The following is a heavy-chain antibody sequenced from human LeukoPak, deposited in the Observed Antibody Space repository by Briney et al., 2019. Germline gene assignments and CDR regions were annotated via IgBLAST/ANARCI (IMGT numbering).Heavy chain of an antibody. J-gene: IGHJ4*02. CDR3: AKVRTSLYFFDF. V-gene: IGHV3-23*01. CDR1: GFTLSSYA. D-gene: IGHD1-7*01. CDR2: MSGSGRST. Sequence: PGGSLRLSCAASGFTLSSYAMSWVRQAPGKGQEWVSAMSGSGRSTYYADSVKGRFTISRDDSKNMLYLQMNSLRAEDTALYYCAKVRTSLYFFDFWGQGTLVTVSS.